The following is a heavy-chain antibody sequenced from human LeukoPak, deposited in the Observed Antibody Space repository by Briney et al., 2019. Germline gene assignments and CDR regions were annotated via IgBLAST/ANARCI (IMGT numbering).Heavy chain of an antibody. CDR1: GGSISSSSYY. D-gene: IGHD5-18*01. Sequence: PSETLSLTCTVSGGSISSSSYYWSWIRQPPGKGLEWIGYIYYSGSTNYNPSLKSRVTISVDTSKNQFSLKLSSVTAADTAVYYCASQFVDTAMVLDYWGQGTLVTVSS. V-gene: IGHV4-61*05. CDR2: IYYSGST. CDR3: ASQFVDTAMVLDY. J-gene: IGHJ4*02.